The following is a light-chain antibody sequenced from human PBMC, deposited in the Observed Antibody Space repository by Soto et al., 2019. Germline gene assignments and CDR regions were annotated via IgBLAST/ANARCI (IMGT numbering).Light chain of an antibody. J-gene: IGKJ1*01. CDR3: QQYHRYWT. CDR1: QNIYEW. V-gene: IGKV1-5*01. CDR2: DAY. Sequence: DIQMTQSPSSLSSSVVDRVTITFRASQNIYEWLAWYQQEPGKAPKLLISDAYNLHSGVPSRFSGSGSGTEFTLTISSLQPDDFATYYCQQYHRYWTFGQGTKVDIK.